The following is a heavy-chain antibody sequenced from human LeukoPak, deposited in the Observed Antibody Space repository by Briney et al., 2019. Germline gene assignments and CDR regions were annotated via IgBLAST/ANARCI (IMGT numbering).Heavy chain of an antibody. Sequence: ASVKVSCKASGYTFTGYYMHWVRQAPGQGLEWMGWINPNSGGTNYTQKFQGWVTMTRDTSISTAYMELSRLRSDDTAVYYCARGSGYYGSGGYQYYFDYWGQGTLVTVSS. D-gene: IGHD3-10*01. CDR2: INPNSGGT. J-gene: IGHJ4*02. CDR3: ARGSGYYGSGGYQYYFDY. CDR1: GYTFTGYY. V-gene: IGHV1-2*04.